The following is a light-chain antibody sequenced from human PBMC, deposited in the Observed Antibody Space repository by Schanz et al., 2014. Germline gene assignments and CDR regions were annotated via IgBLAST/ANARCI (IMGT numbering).Light chain of an antibody. V-gene: IGKV3-20*01. CDR1: QSVSSSY. J-gene: IGKJ5*01. CDR3: QQYGSSPFIT. CDR2: YAS. Sequence: ESVLTQSPGTLSLSPGERATLSCRASQSVSSSYLAWYQQRPGQAPRLLIHYASARATGTPDRFSGSGSGTDFTLTISRLEPEDFAVYYCQQYGSSPFITFGQGTRLEIK.